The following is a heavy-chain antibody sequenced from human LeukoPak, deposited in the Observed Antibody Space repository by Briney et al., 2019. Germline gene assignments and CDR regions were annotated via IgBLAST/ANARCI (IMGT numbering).Heavy chain of an antibody. D-gene: IGHD6-19*01. V-gene: IGHV3-15*01. CDR2: IKSNTDGGTT. Sequence: GGSLRLSCAPSGFTFNDAWMNGVRQALGKGLEWVGRIKSNTDGGTTDYAAPGNGRFTISRDDSKNMLYLQMNSLKTEDTAVYYCTTRGIAVSGLGSWGQGTLVTVSS. CDR1: GFTFNDAW. J-gene: IGHJ5*02. CDR3: TTRGIAVSGLGS.